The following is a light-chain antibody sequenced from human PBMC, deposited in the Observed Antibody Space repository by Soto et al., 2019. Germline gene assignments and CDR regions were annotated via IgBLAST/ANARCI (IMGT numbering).Light chain of an antibody. Sequence: EMVLTQSPATLSGSPGERVTLSCRASRSISRNLAWYQQKAGQAPRLLIYGASTRATGIPDRFSGRGSGTEFTLTINGLQSEDFATYYCQPHNNWPVVTFGGGTKVDI. CDR1: RSISRN. CDR2: GAS. J-gene: IGKJ4*01. V-gene: IGKV3-15*01. CDR3: QPHNNWPVVT.